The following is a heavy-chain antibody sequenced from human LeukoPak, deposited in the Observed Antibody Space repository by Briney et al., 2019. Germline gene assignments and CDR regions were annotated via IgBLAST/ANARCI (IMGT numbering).Heavy chain of an antibody. CDR1: GFIASSNY. J-gene: IGHJ4*02. V-gene: IGHV3-53*01. Sequence: GGSLRLSCVVSGFIASSNYMSWVRQAPGKGLEWISLIYGGGTTHYADSVMGRFTISRDNSKTTLFLQMNSLKAEDTAVYYCATGGRSGVALEQWGQGTLVTVSS. CDR2: IYGGGTT. D-gene: IGHD3-3*01. CDR3: ATGGRSGVALEQ.